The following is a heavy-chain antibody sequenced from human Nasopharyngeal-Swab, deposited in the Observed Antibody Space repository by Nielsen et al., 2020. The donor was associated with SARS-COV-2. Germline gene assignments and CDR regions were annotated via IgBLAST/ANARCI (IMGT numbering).Heavy chain of an antibody. V-gene: IGHV3-21*01. Sequence: GESLKLSCAASGFTFSSYSMNWVRQAPGKGLEWVSSISSSSSYIYYADSVKGRFTISRDNAKNSLYLQMNSLRAEDTAVYYCARERLGELFVDYWGQGTLVTVSS. CDR2: ISSSSSYI. CDR1: GFTFSSYS. J-gene: IGHJ4*02. D-gene: IGHD3-16*01. CDR3: ARERLGELFVDY.